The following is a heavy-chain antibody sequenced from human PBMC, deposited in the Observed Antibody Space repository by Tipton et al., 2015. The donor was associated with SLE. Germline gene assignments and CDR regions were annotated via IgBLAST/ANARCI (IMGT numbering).Heavy chain of an antibody. CDR2: IYNSGST. CDR1: GGSMDGSY. Sequence: TLSLTCTVSGGSMDGSYWSWVRQTPGKGLEWIGLIYNSGSTNYNPSLKSRFTISLDTPKSQFSLKLKSVTAADTAMYYCASPGGGSGSFDAFEIWGQGTMVTVSS. V-gene: IGHV4-59*01. D-gene: IGHD3-10*01. J-gene: IGHJ3*02. CDR3: ASPGGGSGSFDAFEI.